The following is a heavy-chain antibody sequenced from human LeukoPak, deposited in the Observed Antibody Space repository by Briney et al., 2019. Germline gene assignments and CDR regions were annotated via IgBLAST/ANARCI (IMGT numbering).Heavy chain of an antibody. CDR3: ARGTGAYGDYAVDY. D-gene: IGHD4-17*01. CDR2: INPNSGGT. Sequence: ASVKVSCKASGYTFTGYYMHWVRQAPGQGLEWMGWINPNSGGTNYAQKFQGWVTMTRDTSISTAYMELSRLRSDDTAVYYCARGTGAYGDYAVDYWGQGTLVTVSS. J-gene: IGHJ4*02. V-gene: IGHV1-2*04. CDR1: GYTFTGYY.